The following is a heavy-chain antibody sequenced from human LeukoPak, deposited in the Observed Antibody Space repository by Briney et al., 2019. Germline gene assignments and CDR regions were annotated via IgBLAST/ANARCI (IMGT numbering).Heavy chain of an antibody. D-gene: IGHD3-3*01. CDR1: GGSISSGDYY. V-gene: IGHV4-30-4*08. J-gene: IGHJ4*02. CDR2: IYYSGST. Sequence: PSETLSLTCTVSGGSISSGDYYWSWIRQPPGKGLEWIGYIYYSGSTYYNPSLKSRVTISVDTSKNQFSLKLSSVTAADTAVYYCARTDFWSGWTSNWGQGTLVTVSS. CDR3: ARTDFWSGWTSN.